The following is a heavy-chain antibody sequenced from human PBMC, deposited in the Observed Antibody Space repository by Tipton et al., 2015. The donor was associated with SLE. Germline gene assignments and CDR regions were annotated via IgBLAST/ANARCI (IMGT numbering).Heavy chain of an antibody. CDR3: ARLHGYSYGLNWFDP. D-gene: IGHD5-18*01. J-gene: IGHJ5*02. Sequence: TLSLTCTVSGCSVSSSSKYWAWFRHPPGKGLEWFVSIYYTGTTTYYNSFLMSRVTTSVDTSKNQFSLRLTSVIAADTAAYYCARLHGYSYGLNWFDPWVQGTLISVSS. CDR2: IYYTGTTT. V-gene: IGHV4-39*07. CDR1: GCSVSSSSKY.